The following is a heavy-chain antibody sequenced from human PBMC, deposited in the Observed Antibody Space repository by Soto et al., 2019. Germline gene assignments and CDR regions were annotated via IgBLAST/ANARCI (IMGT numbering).Heavy chain of an antibody. Sequence: GGSLRLSCAASGFTFSTYGMSLVRQAPGKGLEWVLGITGNGGSTYYADSVKGRFSISRDNSKSTLYLQMNSLRVEDTAVYYCAKLRGSTYGSEDYWGQGTLVTVSS. CDR3: AKLRGSTYGSEDY. D-gene: IGHD5-18*01. CDR2: ITGNGGST. J-gene: IGHJ4*02. V-gene: IGHV3-23*01. CDR1: GFTFSTYG.